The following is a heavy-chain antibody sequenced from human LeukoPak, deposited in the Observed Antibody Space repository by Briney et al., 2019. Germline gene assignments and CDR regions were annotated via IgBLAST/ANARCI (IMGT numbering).Heavy chain of an antibody. CDR1: GFTFSSYG. CDR2: ISYDGSNK. Sequence: GRSLRLSCAASGFTFSSYGMHWVRQAPGKGLEWVAVISYDGSNKYYADSVKGRFTISRDNSKNTLYLQMNSLRAEDTAVYYCARESKRKEDDYWGQGTLVTVSS. J-gene: IGHJ4*02. V-gene: IGHV3-30*03. CDR3: ARESKRKEDDY.